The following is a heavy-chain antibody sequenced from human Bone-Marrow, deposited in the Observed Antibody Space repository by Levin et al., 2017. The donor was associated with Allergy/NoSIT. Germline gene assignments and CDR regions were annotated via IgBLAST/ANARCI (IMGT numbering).Heavy chain of an antibody. V-gene: IGHV3-23*01. J-gene: IGHJ6*02. D-gene: IGHD2-15*01. Sequence: GGSLRLSCAASGFTFSSYAMSWVRQAPGKGLEWVSAISGSGGSTYYADSVKGRFTISRDNSKNTLYLQMNSLRAEDTAIFYCAKYEDKTSWYYYYGMDVWGHGTTVTVSS. CDR2: ISGSGGST. CDR1: GFTFSSYA. CDR3: AKYEDKTSWYYYYGMDV.